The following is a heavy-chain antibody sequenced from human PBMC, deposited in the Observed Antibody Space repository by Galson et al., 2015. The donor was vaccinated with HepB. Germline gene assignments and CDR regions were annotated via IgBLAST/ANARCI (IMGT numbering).Heavy chain of an antibody. D-gene: IGHD3-16*01. CDR1: GFTFSSYG. J-gene: IGHJ6*02. V-gene: IGHV3-30*18. CDR3: AKDLYYVGDYGMDV. CDR2: ISYDGSNK. Sequence: SLRLSCAASGFTFSSYGMHWVRQAPGKGLEWVAVISYDGSNKYYADSVKGRFTISRDNSKNTLYLQMNSLRAEDTAVYYCAKDLYYVGDYGMDVWGQGTTVTVSS.